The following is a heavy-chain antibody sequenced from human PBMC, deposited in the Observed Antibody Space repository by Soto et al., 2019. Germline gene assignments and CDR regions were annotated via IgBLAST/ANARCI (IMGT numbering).Heavy chain of an antibody. CDR2: INHSGST. J-gene: IGHJ4*02. CDR1: GGSISSSSFY. CDR3: ASRKYIWNYEGNYSDY. Sequence: SETLSLTCTVSGGSISSSSFYWGWVRQTPGKGLEWIGEINHSGSTNYSPSLKSRVTISADTSKNQFSLKLSSVTAADTAVYYCASRKYIWNYEGNYSDYCVKETLVTVAS. V-gene: IGHV4-39*07. D-gene: IGHD1-7*01.